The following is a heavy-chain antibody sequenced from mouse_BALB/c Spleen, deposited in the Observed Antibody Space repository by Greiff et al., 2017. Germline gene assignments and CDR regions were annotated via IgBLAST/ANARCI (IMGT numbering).Heavy chain of an antibody. V-gene: IGHV1S81*02. D-gene: IGHD1-3*01. Sequence: QVQLHQPGAELVKPGASVKLSCKASGYTFTSYWMHWVKQRPGQVLEWIGEINPSNGRTNYNEKFKSKATLTVDKSSSTAYMQLSSLTSEDSAVYYCALNFYFDYWGQGTTLTVSS. CDR2: INPSNGRT. CDR3: ALNFYFDY. CDR1: GYTFTSYW. J-gene: IGHJ2*01.